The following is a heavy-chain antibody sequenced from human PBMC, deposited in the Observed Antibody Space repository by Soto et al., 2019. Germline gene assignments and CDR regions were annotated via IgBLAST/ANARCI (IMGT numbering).Heavy chain of an antibody. Sequence: SETLSLTCTVSDASINSGGYYWSWIRQHPGKGLEWIGFIYYSGTTYYNPSLKSRFTTSVDTSKNQFSLRLSSVTAADTAVYYCARGLIVMLAGIEELINSHFDSWGQGTLVTVSS. J-gene: IGHJ4*02. D-gene: IGHD2-21*02. CDR3: ARGLIVMLAGIEELINSHFDS. CDR2: IYYSGTT. V-gene: IGHV4-31*03. CDR1: DASINSGGYY.